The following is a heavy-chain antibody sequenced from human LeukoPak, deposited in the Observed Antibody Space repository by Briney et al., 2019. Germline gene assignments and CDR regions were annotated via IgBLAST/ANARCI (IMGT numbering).Heavy chain of an antibody. CDR1: SGSFSGYY. CDR2: INHSGST. J-gene: IGHJ5*02. Sequence: SETLSLTCAVYSGSFSGYYWTWIRQPPGKGLEWMGEINHSGSTNYNPSLKSRDTISVDTSKNQLSLKLSSVTAADTSVYLCGRHCNDICVSYYGGVWFDPWGKGTLVTVSS. V-gene: IGHV4-34*01. CDR3: GRHCNDICVSYYGGVWFDP. D-gene: IGHD3-22*01.